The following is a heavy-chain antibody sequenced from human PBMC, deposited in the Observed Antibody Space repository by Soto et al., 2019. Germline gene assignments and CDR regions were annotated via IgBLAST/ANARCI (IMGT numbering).Heavy chain of an antibody. V-gene: IGHV3-11*01. CDR3: ARDLLIVGGYYDSSGLDY. CDR2: ISSSGSTI. CDR1: GFTFSDYY. D-gene: IGHD3-22*01. J-gene: IGHJ4*02. Sequence: GGSLRLSCAASGFTFSDYYMSWIRQAPGKGLEWVSYISSSGSTIYYADSVKGRFTISRDNAKNSLYLQMNSLRAEDTAVYYCARDLLIVGGYYDSSGLDYWGQGTLVTVSS.